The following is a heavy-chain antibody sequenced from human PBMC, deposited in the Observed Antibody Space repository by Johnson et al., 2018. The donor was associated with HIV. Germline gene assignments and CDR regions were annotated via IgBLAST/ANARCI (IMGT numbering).Heavy chain of an antibody. J-gene: IGHJ3*01. D-gene: IGHD6-13*01. Sequence: EQLVESGGDVVRPGGSLRISCVASGFKLYEYDVSWVRQVPGKGLEWVSVITWCGGGTAYADSVKGRFTISRDNGRKSLYLLMNSLRVDDTAVYYCARDQPAGIGAIFDAWGQGTMVTVSS. V-gene: IGHV3-20*04. CDR3: ARDQPAGIGAIFDA. CDR2: ITWCGGGT. CDR1: GFKLYEYD.